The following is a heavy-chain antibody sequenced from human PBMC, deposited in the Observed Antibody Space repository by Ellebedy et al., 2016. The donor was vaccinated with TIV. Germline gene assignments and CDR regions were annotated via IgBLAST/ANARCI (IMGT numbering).Heavy chain of an antibody. J-gene: IGHJ4*02. V-gene: IGHV3-15*01. D-gene: IGHD5-18*01. Sequence: GGSLRLSCAPSGFTFSNAWLNWVRQAPGMRLECVGRIKSKTDGGAADYAAPVKGRFTISRDDSKNTLYLQMNSLKTEDTAVYFCTTVYRYNYDSVWGQGTLVTVSS. CDR1: GFTFSNAW. CDR3: TTVYRYNYDSV. CDR2: IKSKTDGGAA.